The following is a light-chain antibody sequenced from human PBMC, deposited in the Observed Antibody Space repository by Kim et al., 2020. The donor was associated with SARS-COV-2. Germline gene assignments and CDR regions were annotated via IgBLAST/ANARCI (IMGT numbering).Light chain of an antibody. CDR2: DVT. CDR3: SSYTTSSTVV. CDR1: SSDVGAYNY. Sequence: QSALTQPASVSGSPGQSITISCTGTSSDVGAYNYVSWYQQHPGKAPKLMIYDVTSRPPGVSNRFSGSKSGNTASLTISGLQAEDEADYFCSSYTTSSTVVFGGGTQLTVL. J-gene: IGLJ3*02. V-gene: IGLV2-14*03.